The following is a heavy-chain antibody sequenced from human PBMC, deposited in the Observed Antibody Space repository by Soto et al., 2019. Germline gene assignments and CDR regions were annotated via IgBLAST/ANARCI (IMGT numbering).Heavy chain of an antibody. CDR3: VKATSGGLLYYGMEV. CDR2: ISPSGDYA. CDR1: GFTFSTIA. J-gene: IGHJ6*02. Sequence: PGGSLRLSCAASGFTFSTIAMAWVRQAPGKGLEWVSSISPSGDYAYFADSVKGRFTMSRDNSKNTVYLQLDSLRVEDTATYYCVKATSGGLLYYGMEVWGQGTTVTVYS. D-gene: IGHD1-26*01. V-gene: IGHV3-23*01.